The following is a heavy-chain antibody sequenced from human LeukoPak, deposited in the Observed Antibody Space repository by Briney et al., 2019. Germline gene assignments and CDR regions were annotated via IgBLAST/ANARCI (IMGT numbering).Heavy chain of an antibody. CDR1: GGSISSGGYY. J-gene: IGHJ4*02. V-gene: IGHV4-31*11. CDR3: GGYGSGIYFPFN. D-gene: IGHD3-10*01. Sequence: PSQTLSLTCAVSGGSISSGGYYWSWIRQHPGKGLEWIGYISYSGSTYYNPSLRSRVTTSIDTSKNQFSLKLSSVTAADTAVYYCGGYGSGIYFPFNWGQGTLVTVSS. CDR2: ISYSGST.